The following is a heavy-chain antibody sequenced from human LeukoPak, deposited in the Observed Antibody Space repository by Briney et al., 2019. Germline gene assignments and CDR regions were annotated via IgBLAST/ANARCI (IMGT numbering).Heavy chain of an antibody. CDR3: VRVTFSVGGGSFGGFDP. D-gene: IGHD2-15*01. V-gene: IGHV1-69*05. J-gene: IGHJ5*02. CDR1: GGTFSSYA. CDR2: IIPIFGIA. Sequence: GASVKVSCKASGGTFSSYAISWVRQAPGQGLEWMGRIIPIFGIANYAQKFQGRVTITTDESTSTAYMELSSLRSEDTAVYYCVRVTFSVGGGSFGGFDPWGQGTLVTVSS.